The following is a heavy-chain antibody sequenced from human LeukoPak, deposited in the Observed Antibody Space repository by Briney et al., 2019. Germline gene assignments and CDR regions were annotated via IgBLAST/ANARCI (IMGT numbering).Heavy chain of an antibody. V-gene: IGHV4-61*02. CDR2: IYTSGST. J-gene: IGHJ3*02. D-gene: IGHD2-21*02. CDR1: GGSISSGSYY. Sequence: SQTLSLTCTVSGGSISSGSYYWSWIRQPAGKGLEWIGRIYTSGSTNYNPSLKSRVTISVDTSKNQFSLKLSSVTAADTAVYYCARTHIVVVTAMNAFDIWGQGTMVTVSS. CDR3: ARTHIVVVTAMNAFDI.